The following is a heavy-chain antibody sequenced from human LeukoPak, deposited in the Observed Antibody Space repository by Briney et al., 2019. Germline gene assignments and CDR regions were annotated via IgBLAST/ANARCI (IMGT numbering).Heavy chain of an antibody. J-gene: IGHJ4*02. V-gene: IGHV1-2*02. CDR2: INPNSGGT. D-gene: IGHD3-9*01. Sequence: ASVKVSCKASGYTFTGHYMHWVRQAPGQGLECMGWINPNSGGTNYAQKFQGRVTMTRDTSISTAYMELSRLRSDDTAVYFCARVYDYLTGFTTWGQGTLVTVSS. CDR3: ARVYDYLTGFTT. CDR1: GYTFTGHY.